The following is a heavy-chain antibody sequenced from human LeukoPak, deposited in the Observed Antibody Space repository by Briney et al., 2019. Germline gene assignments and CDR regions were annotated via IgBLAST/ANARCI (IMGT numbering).Heavy chain of an antibody. J-gene: IGHJ5*02. CDR2: INHSGST. CDR3: ARLVTGCCSGGSCFFGLIATANWFDP. V-gene: IGHV4-34*01. Sequence: PSETLSLTCAVYGGSFSGYYWSWIRQPPGKGLEWIGEINHSGSTNYNPSLKSRVTISVDTSKNQFSLNLSSVTAADTAVYYCARLVTGCCSGGSCFFGLIATANWFDPWGQGTLVTVSS. D-gene: IGHD2-15*01. CDR1: GGSFSGYY.